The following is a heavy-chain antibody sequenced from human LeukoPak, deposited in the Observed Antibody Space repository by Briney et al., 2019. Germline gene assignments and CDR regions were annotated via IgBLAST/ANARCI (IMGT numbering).Heavy chain of an antibody. Sequence: GGSLRLSCAASGFTFSSYAMSWVRQAPGKGLEWVSAISGSGGNTYYADSVKGRFTISRDNSKNTLYLQMNSLRAEDTAVYYRATDIVVVPAAPREAFDIWGQGTMVTVSS. CDR3: ATDIVVVPAAPREAFDI. CDR1: GFTFSSYA. CDR2: ISGSGGNT. D-gene: IGHD2-2*01. V-gene: IGHV3-23*01. J-gene: IGHJ3*02.